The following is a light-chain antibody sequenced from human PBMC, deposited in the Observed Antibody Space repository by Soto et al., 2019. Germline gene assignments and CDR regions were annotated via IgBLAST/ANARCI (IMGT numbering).Light chain of an antibody. CDR2: GAS. CDR1: QDIRSY. CDR3: QQLNTVPSIT. V-gene: IGKV1-9*01. J-gene: IGKJ5*01. Sequence: DIQLTQAPSFLSASVGARVTITCRSCQDIRSYLAWYQQKPGEAPNLLIYGASTLRSGVPSRFSGRRSGTEFTLTISSLQPDDLATYYCQQLNTVPSITFGQGTRLEMK.